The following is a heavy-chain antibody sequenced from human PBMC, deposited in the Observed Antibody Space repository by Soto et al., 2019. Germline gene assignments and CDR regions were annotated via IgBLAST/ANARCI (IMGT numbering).Heavy chain of an antibody. D-gene: IGHD3-22*01. V-gene: IGHV3-48*01. CDR1: GFTFSSYS. CDR2: ISSSSSTI. CDR3: ARGLHYYDSSDYY. J-gene: IGHJ4*02. Sequence: EVQLVESGGGLVQPGGSLGVSCAASGFTFSSYSMNWVRQAPGKGLEWVSYISSSSSTIFYADSVKGRFTISRDNAKNSLFLQMNSLRAEDTAVYYCARGLHYYDSSDYYWGQGTLVTVSS.